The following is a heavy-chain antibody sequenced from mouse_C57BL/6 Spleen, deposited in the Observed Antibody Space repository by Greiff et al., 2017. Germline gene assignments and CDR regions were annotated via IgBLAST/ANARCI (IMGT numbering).Heavy chain of an antibody. CDR1: GYAFSSSW. V-gene: IGHV1-82*01. D-gene: IGHD2-4*01. Sequence: QVQLQQSGPELVKPGASVKISCKASGYAFSSSWMNWVKQRPGKGLEWIGRIYPGDGDTNYNGKFKGKATLTADKSSSTAYMQLSSLTSEDSAVYFCARYDSWYFDVWGTGTTVTVAS. CDR2: IYPGDGDT. CDR3: ARYDSWYFDV. J-gene: IGHJ1*03.